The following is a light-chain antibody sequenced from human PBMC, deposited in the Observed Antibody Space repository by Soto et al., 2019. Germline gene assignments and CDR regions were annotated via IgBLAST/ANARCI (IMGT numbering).Light chain of an antibody. J-gene: IGKJ5*01. CDR2: WAS. Sequence: IVMTQSPASLSVSLGGTATPNRQPSHSVLFSSNNKNYLAWYQQKPGQPPKVVIYWASTRGSGVPDRFSGSGSGTDFTLTISSLQAEDVAVYYCQQRSNWPPITFGQGTRLEIK. CDR1: HSVLFSSNNKNY. V-gene: IGKV4-1*01. CDR3: QQRSNWPPIT.